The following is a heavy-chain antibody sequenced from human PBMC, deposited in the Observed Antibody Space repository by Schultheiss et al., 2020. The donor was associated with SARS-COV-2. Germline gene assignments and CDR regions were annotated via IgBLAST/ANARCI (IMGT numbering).Heavy chain of an antibody. D-gene: IGHD5-18*01. V-gene: IGHV4-61*01. CDR2: IYYSGST. CDR3: ARGPPSWAGNTAFFQH. CDR1: GGSVSSGSYY. Sequence: SETLSLTCTVSGGSVSSGSYYWSWIRQPPGKGLEWIGYIYYSGSTNYNPSLKSRVTISVDTSKNQFSLKLSSVTAADTAVYYCARGPPSWAGNTAFFQHWGQGTLVTVSS. J-gene: IGHJ1*01.